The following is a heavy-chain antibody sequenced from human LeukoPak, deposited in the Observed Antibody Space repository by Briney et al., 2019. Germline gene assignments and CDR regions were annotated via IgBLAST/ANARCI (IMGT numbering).Heavy chain of an antibody. D-gene: IGHD6-13*01. Sequence: PGRSLRLSCAASGFTFSSYGMPWVRQAPGKGLEWVAVISYDGSNKYYADSVKGRFTISRDNSKNTLYLQMNSRRAEDTAVYYCAKDLNPGLTAAGTNPPDYWGQGTLVTVSS. J-gene: IGHJ4*02. V-gene: IGHV3-30*18. CDR3: AKDLNPGLTAAGTNPPDY. CDR1: GFTFSSYG. CDR2: ISYDGSNK.